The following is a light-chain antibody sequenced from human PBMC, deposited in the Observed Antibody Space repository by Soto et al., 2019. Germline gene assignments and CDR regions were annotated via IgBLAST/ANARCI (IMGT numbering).Light chain of an antibody. Sequence: DRQKTLAPSTRSASVGDRATSTCRASQSISSWWAWYQQKPGKAPKLLIYDASSLESGVPSRFSGSGSGTEFTLTISSLQPDDFATYYCQQYNSYSKTFGQGTKVDVK. CDR1: QSISSW. V-gene: IGKV1-5*01. CDR3: QQYNSYSKT. CDR2: DAS. J-gene: IGKJ1*01.